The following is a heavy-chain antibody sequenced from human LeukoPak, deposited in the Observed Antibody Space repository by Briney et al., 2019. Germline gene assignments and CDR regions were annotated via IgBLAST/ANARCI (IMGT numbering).Heavy chain of an antibody. CDR3: ARDFSSSSTVYYYMDV. J-gene: IGHJ6*03. Sequence: SETLSLTCTVSGGSISSRTYYWGWIRQPPGKGLEWIGTIYYSGTTYYNPSLKSRVTISLDTSKNQFSLKLSSVTAADTAIYYCARDFSSSSTVYYYMDVWGKGTTVTVSS. D-gene: IGHD6-6*01. V-gene: IGHV4-39*07. CDR1: GGSISSRTYY. CDR2: IYYSGTT.